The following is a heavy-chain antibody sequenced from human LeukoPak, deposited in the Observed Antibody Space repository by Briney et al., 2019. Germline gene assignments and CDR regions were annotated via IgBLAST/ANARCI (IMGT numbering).Heavy chain of an antibody. CDR2: ISYDGSNK. CDR1: GFTFSSYG. Sequence: GGSLRLSCAASGFTFSSYGMHWVRQAPGKGLEWVAVISYDGSNKYYADSVKGRFTISRDNSKNTLYLQMNSLRAEDTAVYYCAKGSGGVRPYYFDCWGQGTLVTVSS. D-gene: IGHD3-16*01. CDR3: AKGSGGVRPYYFDC. V-gene: IGHV3-30*18. J-gene: IGHJ4*02.